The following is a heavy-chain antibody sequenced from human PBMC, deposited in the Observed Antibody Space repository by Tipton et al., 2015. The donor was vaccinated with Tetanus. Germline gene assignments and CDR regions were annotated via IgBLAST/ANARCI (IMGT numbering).Heavy chain of an antibody. CDR1: SGSFSSSY. Sequence: TLSLTCTVSSGSFSSSYWTWIRQAAGKGLQWIGRIYGTGTTDYNPSLQSRVTMSTDTSKNQVSLKLTSVTAADTAFYYCARERGYYVNAMDVWGQGTTVTVSS. V-gene: IGHV4-4*07. CDR2: IYGTGTT. J-gene: IGHJ6*02. CDR3: ARERGYYVNAMDV. D-gene: IGHD3-16*01.